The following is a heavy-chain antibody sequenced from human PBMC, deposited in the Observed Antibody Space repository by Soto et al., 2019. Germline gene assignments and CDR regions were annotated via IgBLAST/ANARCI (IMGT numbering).Heavy chain of an antibody. Sequence: SVKVSCKASGGTFSSYAIRWVRQAPGQGLEWMGGIIPIFGTANYAQKFQGRVTITADASTSTAYMELSSLRSEDTAVYYCAAAYVDDISGYCFDYGGKETLVTVSS. CDR3: AAAYVDDISGYCFDY. D-gene: IGHD3-22*01. CDR2: IIPIFGTA. V-gene: IGHV1-69*13. CDR1: GGTFSSYA. J-gene: IGHJ4*02.